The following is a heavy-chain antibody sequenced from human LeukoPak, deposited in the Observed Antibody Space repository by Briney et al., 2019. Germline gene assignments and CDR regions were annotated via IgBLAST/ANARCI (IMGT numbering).Heavy chain of an antibody. Sequence: GRSLRLSCAASGFTFSSYGMHWVRQAPGKGLEWVAVIWYDGGNKYYADSVKGRFTISRDNSKNTLYLQMNSLRAEDTAVYYCARDLGRFLEWLQVWGQGTTVTASS. CDR3: ARDLGRFLEWLQV. CDR1: GFTFSSYG. V-gene: IGHV3-33*01. J-gene: IGHJ6*02. D-gene: IGHD3-3*01. CDR2: IWYDGGNK.